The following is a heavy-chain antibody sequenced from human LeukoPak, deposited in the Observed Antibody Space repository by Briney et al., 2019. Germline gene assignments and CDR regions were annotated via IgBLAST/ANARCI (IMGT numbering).Heavy chain of an antibody. CDR2: IYYSGST. CDR3: ARRVVVVAEQGDWFDP. V-gene: IGHV4-31*03. CDR1: GGSISSGGYY. D-gene: IGHD2-15*01. Sequence: SETLSLTCTVSGGSISSGGYYWSWIRQHPGKGLEWIGYIYYSGSTYYNPSLKSRVTISVDTSKNQFSLKLSSVTAADTAVYYCARRVVVVAEQGDWFDPWGQGTLVTVSS. J-gene: IGHJ5*02.